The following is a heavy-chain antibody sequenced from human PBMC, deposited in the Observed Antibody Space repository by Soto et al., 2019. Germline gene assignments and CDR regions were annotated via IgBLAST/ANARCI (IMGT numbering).Heavy chain of an antibody. CDR2: ISYDGSNK. V-gene: IGHV3-30*03. CDR1: GFTFSSYG. CDR3: ATNQYSRGGLFDF. J-gene: IGHJ4*02. Sequence: GGSLRLSCAASGFTFSSYGMHWVRQAPGKGLEWVAVISYDGSNKYYADSVKGRFTISRDNSENTLHLQMNSLRAEDTAVYYCATNQYSRGGLFDFWGQGTLVTVSS. D-gene: IGHD6-19*01.